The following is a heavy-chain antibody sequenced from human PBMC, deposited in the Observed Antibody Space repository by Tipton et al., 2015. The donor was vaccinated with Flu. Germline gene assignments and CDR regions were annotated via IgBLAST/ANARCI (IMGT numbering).Heavy chain of an antibody. V-gene: IGHV4-59*08. CDR2: IYYSGST. J-gene: IGHJ4*02. Sequence: TLSLTCAVSGGSISSYYWSWIRQPPGKGLEWIGYIYYSGSTNYNPSLKSRVTISVDTSKNQFSLKLSSVTAADTAVYYCARGAPRTVVVVAGYSHWGQGTLVTVSS. CDR1: GGSISSYY. D-gene: IGHD2-15*01. CDR3: ARGAPRTVVVVAGYSH.